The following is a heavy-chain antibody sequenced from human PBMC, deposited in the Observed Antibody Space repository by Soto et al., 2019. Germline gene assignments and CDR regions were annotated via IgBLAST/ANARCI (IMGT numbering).Heavy chain of an antibody. D-gene: IGHD5-18*01. V-gene: IGHV4-34*01. CDR2: INHSGST. CDR1: GGSFNDYY. Sequence: TLSLTCAVYGVYGGSFNDYYWNWIRQPPGKGLEWIGEINHSGSTNYNPSLKSRVTISVDTSKNQFSLKLSSVTAADTAMYYCTRGRYSSGYVDYYYYGLDVWGPGTTVTVSS. J-gene: IGHJ6*02. CDR3: TRGRYSSGYVDYYYYGLDV.